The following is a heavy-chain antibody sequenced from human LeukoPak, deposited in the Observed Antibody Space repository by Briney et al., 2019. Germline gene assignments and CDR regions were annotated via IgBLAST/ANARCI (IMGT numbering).Heavy chain of an antibody. J-gene: IGHJ4*02. CDR1: GFTFSDYS. V-gene: IGHV3-48*01. CDR3: ARDLNWAFDY. Sequence: GGSLRLSCAASGFTFSDYSLNWVRQAPGKGLEWVSYIGASGATIYHADSVKGRFTISRDDARNSLYLQMNSLRAEDTAVYYCARDLNWAFDYWGRGTRVTVSS. CDR2: IGASGATI. D-gene: IGHD7-27*01.